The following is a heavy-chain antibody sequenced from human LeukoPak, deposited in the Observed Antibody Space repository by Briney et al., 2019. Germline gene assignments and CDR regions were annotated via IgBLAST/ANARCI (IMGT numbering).Heavy chain of an antibody. CDR3: AGGYDSSGLVSTGEKYFDY. CDR2: ISAYNGNT. Sequence: GASVKVSCKASGYTFTSYGISWVRQAPGQGLEWMGWISAYNGNTNYAQKLQGRVTMTTDTSTSTAYMELRSLRSDDTAVYYCAGGYDSSGLVSTGEKYFDYWGQGTLVTVSS. V-gene: IGHV1-18*01. J-gene: IGHJ4*02. D-gene: IGHD3-22*01. CDR1: GYTFTSYG.